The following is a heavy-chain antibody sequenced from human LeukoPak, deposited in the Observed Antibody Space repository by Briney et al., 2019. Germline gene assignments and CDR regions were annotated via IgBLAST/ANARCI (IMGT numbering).Heavy chain of an antibody. Sequence: GGSLRLSCAASGFTFSNFDMNWVRQASGKGLEWVSYISSSGSPKYYADSVRGRFTISRDNAENSLYLQMNSLRAEDTAVYYCARDGNYGGNFGALDYWGQGTLVTVSS. CDR3: ARDGNYGGNFGALDY. CDR2: ISSSGSPK. J-gene: IGHJ4*02. V-gene: IGHV3-48*03. D-gene: IGHD4-23*01. CDR1: GFTFSNFD.